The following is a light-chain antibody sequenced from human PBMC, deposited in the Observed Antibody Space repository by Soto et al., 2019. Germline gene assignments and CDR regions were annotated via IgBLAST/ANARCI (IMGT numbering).Light chain of an antibody. CDR1: SSDVGAYNY. Sequence: QSALTQPASVSGSPGQSITISCTGTSSDVGAYNYVSWYQQHPSKAPKLMISEVSKRPSGVSNRFSGSKSGNTASLTISGLQDEDEAHYYCSSFTSSNTVVFGGGTKLTVL. CDR3: SSFTSSNTVV. V-gene: IGLV2-14*01. CDR2: EVS. J-gene: IGLJ2*01.